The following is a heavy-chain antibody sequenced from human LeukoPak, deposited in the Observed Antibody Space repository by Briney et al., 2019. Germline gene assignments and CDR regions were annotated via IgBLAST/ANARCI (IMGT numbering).Heavy chain of an antibody. CDR2: ISYSGST. D-gene: IGHD2-2*02. Sequence: SETLSLTCNVSGGPVSGNYWSWIRQPPGKGLEWIGYISYSGSTNYNPSLKSRVTMSVDTSKNQFSLKLSSVTSADTAVYYCARTPPCSSTSCYILDYWGQGTLVTVSS. CDR1: GGPVSGNY. V-gene: IGHV4-59*02. J-gene: IGHJ4*02. CDR3: ARTPPCSSTSCYILDY.